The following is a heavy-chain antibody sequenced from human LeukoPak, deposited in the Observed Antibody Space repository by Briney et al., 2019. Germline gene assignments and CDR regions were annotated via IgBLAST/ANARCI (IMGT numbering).Heavy chain of an antibody. D-gene: IGHD3-10*01. V-gene: IGHV1-18*01. CDR2: ISVYNGNT. CDR1: GYAFTSYG. Sequence: ASVKVSCNASGYAFTSYGISWVRQAPGQGLEWMAGISVYNGNTAYEQHPRGRVTMTTETSTSTAYMELRSLRSNDKAVYYCARDSVDGSGTYYSDSPDHWGQGTLVTVSS. CDR3: ARDSVDGSGTYYSDSPDH. J-gene: IGHJ4*02.